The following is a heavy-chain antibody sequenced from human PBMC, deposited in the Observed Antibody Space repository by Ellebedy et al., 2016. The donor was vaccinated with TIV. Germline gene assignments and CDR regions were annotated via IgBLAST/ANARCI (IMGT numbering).Heavy chain of an antibody. D-gene: IGHD1-26*01. CDR2: IIPSLNMA. V-gene: IGHV1-69*04. J-gene: IGHJ3*02. Sequence: SVKVSCXTSGGTFKNFAFNWVRQAPGQGLEWVGRIIPSLNMAQYAQKVQGRVTIAADKSTSTAYMELGSLRSEDTAVYYCATVSRWEAFDIWGQGTIVTVSS. CDR3: ATVSRWEAFDI. CDR1: GGTFKNFA.